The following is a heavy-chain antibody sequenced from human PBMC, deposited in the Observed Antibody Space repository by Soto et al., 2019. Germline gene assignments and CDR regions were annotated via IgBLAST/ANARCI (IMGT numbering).Heavy chain of an antibody. Sequence: EVQLVESGGGLVQPGGSLRLSCAASGFTFSDDWMSWVRQAPGKGLECVANIKTDGSEKYYVDPVKGRFTISRANAKNSLYLQMNSLTANDTAVYYCASSMGRGGNDYWGQGTLVAVSS. CDR1: GFTFSDDW. CDR3: ASSMGRGGNDY. J-gene: IGHJ4*02. CDR2: IKTDGSEK. V-gene: IGHV3-7*05. D-gene: IGHD3-10*01.